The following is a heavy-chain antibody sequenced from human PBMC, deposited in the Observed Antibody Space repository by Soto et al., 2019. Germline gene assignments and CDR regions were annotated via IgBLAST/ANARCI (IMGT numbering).Heavy chain of an antibody. V-gene: IGHV3-30*18. J-gene: IGHJ4*02. Sequence: GGSLRLSCAASGFTFTSYGMHWVRRAPGKGLEWVAVISSDGSNKYYAVSVKGRFTISRDNSKNTLYLQMNSLRTEDTAVYYCAKDSDYIWGSLLDWGQGTLVTVSS. CDR1: GFTFTSYG. CDR3: AKDSDYIWGSLLD. CDR2: ISSDGSNK. D-gene: IGHD3-16*01.